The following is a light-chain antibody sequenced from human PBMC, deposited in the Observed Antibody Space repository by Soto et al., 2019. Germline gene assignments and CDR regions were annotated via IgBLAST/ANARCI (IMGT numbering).Light chain of an antibody. J-gene: IGKJ4*01. CDR1: QSLLHSNGYNY. Sequence: DIVMTQSPLSLPVTPGEPASISCRSSQSLLHSNGYNYLDWYLQKPGQSPQLLIYLGSNRASGVPDRFSGSGSGTDFTLKISRVEAEDVGVYYCMQALQTPPLPVGGGTKVEIK. CDR2: LGS. V-gene: IGKV2-28*01. CDR3: MQALQTPPLP.